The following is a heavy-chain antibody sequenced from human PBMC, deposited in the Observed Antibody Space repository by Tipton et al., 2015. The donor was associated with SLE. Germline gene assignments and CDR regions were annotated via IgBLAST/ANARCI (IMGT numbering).Heavy chain of an antibody. V-gene: IGHV4-39*07. J-gene: IGHJ4*02. CDR2: VYDSGTT. CDR1: GDSITSDIYY. Sequence: TLSLTCFVSGDSITSDIYYWGWIRQPPGKGLEWIGSVYDSGTTHYNPSLKSRVTMSVDTSKTQFSLRLTSVTAADTAVYFCARVGDYYNSGSRVFDHWGQGILVTVSS. CDR3: ARVGDYYNSGSRVFDH. D-gene: IGHD3-10*01.